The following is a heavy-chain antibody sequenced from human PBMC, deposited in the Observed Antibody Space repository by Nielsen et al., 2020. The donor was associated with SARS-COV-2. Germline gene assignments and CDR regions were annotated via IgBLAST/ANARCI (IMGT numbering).Heavy chain of an antibody. CDR2: ISYDGSNK. Sequence: WIRQPPGKGLEWVAVISYDGSNKYYADSVKGRFTISRGNSKNTLYLQMNSLRAEDTAVYYCARDFDYYGSGSKVDYWGQGTLVTVSS. V-gene: IGHV3-30-3*01. J-gene: IGHJ4*02. D-gene: IGHD3-10*01. CDR3: ARDFDYYGSGSKVDY.